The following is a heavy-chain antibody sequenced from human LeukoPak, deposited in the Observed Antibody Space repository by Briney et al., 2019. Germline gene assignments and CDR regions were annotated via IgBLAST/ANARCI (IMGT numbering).Heavy chain of an antibody. CDR3: TRVEETATTAAIIRKYSYYYYYMDV. CDR1: GFTFSRYW. Sequence: GGSLRLSCAASGFTFSRYWMYWVRQAPGRGLVWVSHTNSDGSSTGYADSVKGRFTISRDNAKNTVYLQMNSLRAEDSAVYYCTRVEETATTAAIIRKYSYYYYYMDVWGKGNTVTVSS. D-gene: IGHD4-11*01. J-gene: IGHJ6*03. CDR2: TNSDGSST. V-gene: IGHV3-74*01.